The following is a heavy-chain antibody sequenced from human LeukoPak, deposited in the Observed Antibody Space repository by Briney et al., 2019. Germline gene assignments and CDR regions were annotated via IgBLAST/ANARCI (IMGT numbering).Heavy chain of an antibody. CDR2: INPSGGST. J-gene: IGHJ4*02. CDR3: ARGGGWTVAGTDVGYFDY. Sequence: ASVRVSCKASGYTFTSYYMHWVRQAPGQGLEWMGIINPSGGSTSYAQKFQGRVTMTRDTSTSTVYMELSSLRSEDTAVYYCARGGGWTVAGTDVGYFDYWGQGTLVTVSS. D-gene: IGHD6-19*01. CDR1: GYTFTSYY. V-gene: IGHV1-46*01.